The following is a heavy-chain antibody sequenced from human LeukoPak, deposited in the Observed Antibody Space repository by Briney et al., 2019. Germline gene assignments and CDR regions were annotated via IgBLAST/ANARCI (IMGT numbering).Heavy chain of an antibody. CDR1: AGSLSGYY. CDR3: ARLVPRYGSGSQSDY. Sequence: SETLSLTCAVYAGSLSGYYWSWIRQPPGKGLEWIGEIFHNGSTTYNPSLQSRVTISVDTSKNQFSLKLTSVTAADTAVYYCARLVPRYGSGSQSDYWGQGTLVTVSS. J-gene: IGHJ4*02. CDR2: IFHNGST. D-gene: IGHD3-10*01. V-gene: IGHV4-34*12.